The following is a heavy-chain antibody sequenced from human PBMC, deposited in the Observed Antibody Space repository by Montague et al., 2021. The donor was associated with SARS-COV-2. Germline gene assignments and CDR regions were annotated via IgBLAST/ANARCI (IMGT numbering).Heavy chain of an antibody. J-gene: IGHJ4*02. CDR1: GFSLSTSGMC. D-gene: IGHD6-13*01. CDR3: ARIFDSSWPTFDY. CDR2: XDWDDDK. Sequence: PALVKPTQTLTLTCTFSGFSLSTSGMCVSWIRQPPGKALEWLALXDWDDDKYYSTSLETRLTISKDTSKNQVVLTMTNMDPVDTATYYCARIFDSSWPTFDYWGQGTLVTVSS. V-gene: IGHV2-70*01.